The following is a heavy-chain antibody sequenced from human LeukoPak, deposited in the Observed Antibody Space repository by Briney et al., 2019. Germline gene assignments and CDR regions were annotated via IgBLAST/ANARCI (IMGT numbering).Heavy chain of an antibody. CDR1: GGSISSGDYY. CDR2: IYYSGST. J-gene: IGHJ5*02. CDR3: ARSITMVRGVNNWFDP. D-gene: IGHD3-10*01. Sequence: SQTLSLTCTVSGGSISSGDYYWSWIRRPPGKGLEWIGYIYYSGSTYYNPSLKSRVTISVDTSKNQFSLKLSSVTAADTAVYYCARSITMVRGVNNWFDPWGQGTLVTVSS. V-gene: IGHV4-30-4*01.